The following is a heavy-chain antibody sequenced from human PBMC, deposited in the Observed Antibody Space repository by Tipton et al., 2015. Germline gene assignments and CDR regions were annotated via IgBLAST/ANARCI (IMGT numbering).Heavy chain of an antibody. Sequence: TLSLTCTVSGGSVMSDNYYWSWIRQPPGKGLDWIGYIYYSGSTNYSPSLKSRVTISIDTSKNQFSMKLRPVTTADTAVYFCAGMSQRGITMVRGIIKRFEIWGQGTTVTVSS. D-gene: IGHD3-10*01. V-gene: IGHV4-61*01. CDR3: AGMSQRGITMVRGIIKRFEI. J-gene: IGHJ3*02. CDR2: IYYSGST. CDR1: GGSVMSDNYY.